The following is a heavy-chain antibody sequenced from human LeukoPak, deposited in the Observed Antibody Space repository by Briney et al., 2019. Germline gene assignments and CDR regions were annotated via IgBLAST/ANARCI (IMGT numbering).Heavy chain of an antibody. CDR3: ARDGYYDFWSAPPEGWFDP. Sequence: ASVKVSCKASGYTFTGYYMHWVRQAPGQGLERMGWINPNSGGTNYAQKFQGRVTMTRDTSISTAYMELSRLRSDDTAVYYCARDGYYDFWSAPPEGWFDPWGQGTLVTVSS. D-gene: IGHD3-3*01. V-gene: IGHV1-2*02. J-gene: IGHJ5*02. CDR2: INPNSGGT. CDR1: GYTFTGYY.